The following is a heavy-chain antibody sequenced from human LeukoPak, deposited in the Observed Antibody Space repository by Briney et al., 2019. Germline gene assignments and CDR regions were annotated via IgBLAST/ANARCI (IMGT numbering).Heavy chain of an antibody. CDR2: IYYSGST. CDR3: AKDGYSSSWRYLQH. J-gene: IGHJ1*01. CDR1: GGSISSYY. Sequence: SETLSLTCTVSGGSISSYYWSWIRQPLGKGLEWIGYIYYSGSTNYNPSLKSRVTISVDTSKNQFSLKLSSVTAADTALYYCAKDGYSSSWRYLQHWGQGTLVTVSS. V-gene: IGHV4-59*01. D-gene: IGHD6-13*01.